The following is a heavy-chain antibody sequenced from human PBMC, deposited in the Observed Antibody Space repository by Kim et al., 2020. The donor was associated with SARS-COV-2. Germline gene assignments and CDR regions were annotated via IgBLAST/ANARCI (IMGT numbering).Heavy chain of an antibody. J-gene: IGHJ5*02. V-gene: IGHV1-24*01. Sequence: AQKFQGSVTITEDTSTDTAYMELSRLRSEDTAVYYCATSAAAGRLYWFDPWGQGTLVTVSS. D-gene: IGHD6-13*01. CDR3: ATSAAAGRLYWFDP.